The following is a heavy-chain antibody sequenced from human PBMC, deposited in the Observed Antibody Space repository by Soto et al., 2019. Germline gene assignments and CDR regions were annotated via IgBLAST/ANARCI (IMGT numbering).Heavy chain of an antibody. CDR3: AKRNWVPPYCGGDCYPDY. Sequence: EVQLLESGGGLVQPGGSLRLSCAASGFTFSSYAMSWVRQAPGKGLEWVSAISGSGGSTYYADSVKGRFTISRDNSKNTLYLQMNSLRAEDTAVYYCAKRNWVPPYCGGDCYPDYWGQGTLVTVSS. CDR1: GFTFSSYA. V-gene: IGHV3-23*01. CDR2: ISGSGGST. D-gene: IGHD2-21*02. J-gene: IGHJ4*02.